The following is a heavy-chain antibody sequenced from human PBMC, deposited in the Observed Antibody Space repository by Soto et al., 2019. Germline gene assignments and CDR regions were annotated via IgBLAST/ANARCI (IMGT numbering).Heavy chain of an antibody. CDR3: TRDVNRGFDF. CDR1: GFTFSSYW. V-gene: IGHV3-74*01. D-gene: IGHD3-10*01. CDR2: INTDGSTT. Sequence: GGSLRLSCAASGFTFSSYWMHWVRQAPGKGLVWVSRINTDGSTTDYADSVKGRFTISRDNAKNSLYLQMNSLRAEDTAVYYCTRDVNRGFDFWGQGTLVTVSS. J-gene: IGHJ4*02.